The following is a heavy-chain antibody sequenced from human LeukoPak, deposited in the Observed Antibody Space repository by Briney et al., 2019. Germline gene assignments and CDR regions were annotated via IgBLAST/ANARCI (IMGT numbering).Heavy chain of an antibody. CDR1: GFTFSSYG. V-gene: IGHV3-30*18. D-gene: IGHD4-17*01. CDR2: ISYDGSNK. CDR3: AKEVLDYEIPYWYFDL. J-gene: IGHJ2*01. Sequence: GGSLRLSCAASGFTFSSYGVHWVRQAPGKGLEWVAVISYDGSNKYYADSVKGRFTISRDNSKNTLYLQMNSLRADDTAVYHCAKEVLDYEIPYWYFDLWGRGTLVTVSS.